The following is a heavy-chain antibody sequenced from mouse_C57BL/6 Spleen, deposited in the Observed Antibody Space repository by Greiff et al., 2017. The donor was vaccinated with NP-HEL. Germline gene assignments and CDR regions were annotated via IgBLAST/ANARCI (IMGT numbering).Heavy chain of an antibody. Sequence: QVQLQQSGAELAKPGASVKLSCKASGYTFTSYWMHWVKQRPGQGLEWIGYINPSSGYTKYIQKFKDKATLTADKSSSTAYMQLSSLTYEDSAVYYCARVYYYEGDYFDYWGQGTTLTVSS. CDR3: ARVYYYEGDYFDY. CDR2: INPSSGYT. J-gene: IGHJ2*01. CDR1: GYTFTSYW. D-gene: IGHD1-1*01. V-gene: IGHV1-7*01.